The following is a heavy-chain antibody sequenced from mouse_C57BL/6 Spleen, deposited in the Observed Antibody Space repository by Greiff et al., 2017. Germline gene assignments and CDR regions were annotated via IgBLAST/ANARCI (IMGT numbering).Heavy chain of an antibody. CDR1: GYTFTSYW. CDR3: ARVTGTYYAMDY. CDR2: IDPSDSET. J-gene: IGHJ4*01. V-gene: IGHV1-52*01. Sequence: QVQLQQPGAELVRPGSSVKLSCKASGYTFTSYWMHWVKQRPIQGLEWIGNIDPSDSETHYNQKFKDKATLSVDKSSSTAYMQLSSLTSEDSAVYYCARVTGTYYAMDYWGQGTSVTVSS. D-gene: IGHD4-1*01.